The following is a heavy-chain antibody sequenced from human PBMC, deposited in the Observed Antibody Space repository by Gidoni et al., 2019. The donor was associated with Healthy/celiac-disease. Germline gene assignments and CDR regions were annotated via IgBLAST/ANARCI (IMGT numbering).Heavy chain of an antibody. CDR2: INHSGST. CDR3: ARGSRPKGVTMIVVVKGSNWFDP. J-gene: IGHJ5*02. Sequence: QVQLQQWGAGLLKPSETLSLTCAVYGGSFSGYYWSWIRQPPGKGLEWIGEINHSGSTNYNPSLKSRVTISVDTSKNQFSLKLSSVTAADTAVYYCARGSRPKGVTMIVVVKGSNWFDPWGQGTLVTVSS. CDR1: GGSFSGYY. D-gene: IGHD3-22*01. V-gene: IGHV4-34*01.